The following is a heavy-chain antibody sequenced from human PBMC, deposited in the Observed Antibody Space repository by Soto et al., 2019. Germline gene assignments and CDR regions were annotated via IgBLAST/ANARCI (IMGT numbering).Heavy chain of an antibody. D-gene: IGHD3-10*01. CDR3: AKALNRDLSDFAS. CDR1: GFTFSGNA. J-gene: IGHJ4*02. CDR2: ISDSGGST. Sequence: GGSLRLSCAASGFTFSGNAMTWVRQAPGKGLEWVSAISDSGGSTYYADSMKGRFTISRDNSKNTLYLQMNSLRAEDTAVYYCAKALNRDLSDFASWGQGTQVTVDS. V-gene: IGHV3-23*01.